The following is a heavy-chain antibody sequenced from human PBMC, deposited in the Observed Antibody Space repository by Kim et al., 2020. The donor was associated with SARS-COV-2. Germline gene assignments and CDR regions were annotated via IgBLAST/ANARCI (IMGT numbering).Heavy chain of an antibody. V-gene: IGHV3-21*01. Sequence: GGSLRLSCAASGFTFSSYSMNWVRQAPGKGLEWVSSISSSSSYIYYADSVKGRFTISRDNAKNSLYLQMNSLRAEDTAVYYCARDDDWGPFDYWGQGTLVTVSS. CDR3: ARDDDWGPFDY. CDR2: ISSSSSYI. D-gene: IGHD3-9*01. J-gene: IGHJ4*02. CDR1: GFTFSSYS.